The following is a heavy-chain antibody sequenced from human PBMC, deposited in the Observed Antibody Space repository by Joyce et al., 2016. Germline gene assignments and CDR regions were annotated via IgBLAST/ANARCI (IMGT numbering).Heavy chain of an antibody. V-gene: IGHV1-3*04. CDR2: INTRSGNT. Sequence: QVHLVQSGAEVKKPGASVKVSCKASGYTFDNHAMHWVRQAPGQRPEWLGWINTRSGNTRDSQNFQGRVTITRDTSASTAYMDLSSLRSEDSAVYYCARDDSRSWCLDYWGQGTLVTVSS. D-gene: IGHD3-22*01. J-gene: IGHJ4*02. CDR1: GYTFDNHA. CDR3: ARDDSRSWCLDY.